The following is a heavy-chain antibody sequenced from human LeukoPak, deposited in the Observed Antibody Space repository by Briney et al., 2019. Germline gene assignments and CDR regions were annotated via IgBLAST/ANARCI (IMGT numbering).Heavy chain of an antibody. CDR1: GFTFSSYS. Sequence: PGGSLRLSCAASGFTFSSYSMNWVRQAPGKGLDWVSSISSSSSYIYYAHSVKGRFTISRDNAKNSLYLQMNSLRAEDTAVYYCARDPKAVANWFDPWGQGTLVTVSS. CDR3: ARDPKAVANWFDP. D-gene: IGHD6-19*01. V-gene: IGHV3-21*01. J-gene: IGHJ5*02. CDR2: ISSSSSYI.